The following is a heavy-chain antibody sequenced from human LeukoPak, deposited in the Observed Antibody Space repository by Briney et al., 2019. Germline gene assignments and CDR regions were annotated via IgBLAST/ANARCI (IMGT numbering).Heavy chain of an antibody. V-gene: IGHV3-23*01. CDR1: GFTFTSYA. J-gene: IGHJ6*03. D-gene: IGHD6-6*01. CDR3: AKALTTSSSSFYYYYYMDV. CDR2: ISGSGGST. Sequence: GXSLRLSCAAFGFTFTSYAMSWVRQAPGKGLEWVSAISGSGGSTYYADSVKGRFTISRENSKNTLYLQINSLRAEDTALYYCAKALTTSSSSFYYYYYMDVWGKGTTVTVSS.